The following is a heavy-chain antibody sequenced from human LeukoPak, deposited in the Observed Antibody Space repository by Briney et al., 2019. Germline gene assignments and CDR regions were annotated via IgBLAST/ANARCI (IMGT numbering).Heavy chain of an antibody. CDR3: PITMVRGVIDFDY. V-gene: IGHV4-59*01. J-gene: IGHJ4*02. CDR1: GGSISDYY. CDR2: IHHSGST. D-gene: IGHD3-10*01. Sequence: SETLSLTCTVSGGSISDYYWTWIRQPPGEGLEWIGYIHHSGSTNYNPSLKSRVTISVDTSKNQFSLKLSSVTAADTAVYYCPITMVRGVIDFDYWGQGTLVTVSS.